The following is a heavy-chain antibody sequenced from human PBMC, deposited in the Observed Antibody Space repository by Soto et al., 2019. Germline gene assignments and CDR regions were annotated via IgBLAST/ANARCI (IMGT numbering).Heavy chain of an antibody. V-gene: IGHV4-39*02. CDR3: ARDKISGLFDY. D-gene: IGHD5-12*01. J-gene: IGHJ4*02. CDR1: GGSIGSSSYY. CDR2: IYYSGST. Sequence: SETLSLTCSVSGGSIGSSSYYWGWIRQPPGKGLEWIGSIYYSGSTYYNPSLKSRVTISVDTSKNQFSLKLTSVTAADTAVYYCARDKISGLFDYWGQGTLVTVSS.